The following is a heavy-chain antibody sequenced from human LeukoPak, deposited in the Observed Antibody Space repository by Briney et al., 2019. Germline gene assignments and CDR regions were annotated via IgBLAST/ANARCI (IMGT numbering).Heavy chain of an antibody. V-gene: IGHV4-59*01. CDR2: IYYIGST. CDR3: ATDAQKTGPDYYYYYVDG. CDR1: GGSISSYY. J-gene: IGHJ6*03. Sequence: SETLSLTCTVSGGSISSYYWSWIRQPPGKGLEWIGYIYYIGSTNYNPSLKSRVTIPVDTSKDQFSLKLSSVTAADTAVYYCATDAQKTGPDYYYYYVDGWGKGTTVTASS. D-gene: IGHD1-1*01.